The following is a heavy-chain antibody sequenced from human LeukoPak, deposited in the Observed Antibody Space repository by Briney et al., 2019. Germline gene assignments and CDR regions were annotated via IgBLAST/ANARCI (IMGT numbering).Heavy chain of an antibody. J-gene: IGHJ6*02. CDR2: INPSGGST. Sequence: ASVKVSCKASGYTFTSYYMHWVRQAPGQGLEWMGIINPSGGSTSYAQKFQGRVTMTRDTSTSTVYMELSSLRSEDTAVYYCARVYSDPNSAYYYGMDVWGQGTTVTVSS. CDR1: GYTFTSYY. V-gene: IGHV1-46*01. CDR3: ARVYSDPNSAYYYGMDV. D-gene: IGHD4-17*01.